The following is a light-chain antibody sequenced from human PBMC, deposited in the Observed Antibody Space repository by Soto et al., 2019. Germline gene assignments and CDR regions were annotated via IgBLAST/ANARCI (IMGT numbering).Light chain of an antibody. V-gene: IGKV3-15*01. J-gene: IGKJ4*01. CDR2: GAS. CDR1: QSVSSN. CDR3: QQYNNWPPLT. Sequence: EIVMTQSPATRSVSPGERATLSCMASQSVSSNLAWYQQKPGQAPRLLIYGASTRATGIPARFSGSGSGTEFTLTIRSLQSEDFAVYYCQQYNNWPPLTFGGGTKVEIK.